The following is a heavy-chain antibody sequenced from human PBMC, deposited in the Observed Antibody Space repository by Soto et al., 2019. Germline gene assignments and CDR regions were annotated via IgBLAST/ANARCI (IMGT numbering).Heavy chain of an antibody. V-gene: IGHV3-11*06. Sequence: QVQLVESGGGLVKPGGSLRLSCAASGFSFSDYYINWIRQAPGKGLEWVSYISSSGSYTHHADSVKGRFTISRDNAKSSLDLQMNSLTAGDTAVYCCARVAYCSRITCSYGMDVWGQGTTVTVAS. CDR3: ARVAYCSRITCSYGMDV. D-gene: IGHD2-2*01. J-gene: IGHJ6*02. CDR2: ISSSGSYT. CDR1: GFSFSDYY.